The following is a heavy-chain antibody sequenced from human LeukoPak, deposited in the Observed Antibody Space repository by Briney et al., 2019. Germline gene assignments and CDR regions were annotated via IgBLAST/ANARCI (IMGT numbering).Heavy chain of an antibody. CDR1: GGSISTSY. D-gene: IGHD2-21*01. CDR2: IYFSGST. CDR3: ARDARDLITFDL. J-gene: IGHJ3*01. Sequence: SQTLSLTCTVSGGSISTSYWNWIRQPPGKGLEWIGYIYFSGSTNYNPSLKRRVTISVDTSKNQFSLKLSSVTAADTAVYYCARDARDLITFDLWGQGTMVTVSS. V-gene: IGHV4-59*01.